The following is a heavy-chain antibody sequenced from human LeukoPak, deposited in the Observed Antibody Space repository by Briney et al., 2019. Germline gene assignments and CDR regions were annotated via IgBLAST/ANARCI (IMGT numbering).Heavy chain of an antibody. V-gene: IGHV7-4-1*02. Sequence: ASVKVSCKASVYTFSSNAINWVRQAPGQGLEWMGWIDTNTGNPTYAQGFTGQFVFSLDTSVSTAYPQISSLKAEDTAEYFCARGYDSSGYFSDWGQGTLVTVSS. CDR3: ARGYDSSGYFSD. J-gene: IGHJ4*02. D-gene: IGHD3-22*01. CDR1: VYTFSSNA. CDR2: IDTNTGNP.